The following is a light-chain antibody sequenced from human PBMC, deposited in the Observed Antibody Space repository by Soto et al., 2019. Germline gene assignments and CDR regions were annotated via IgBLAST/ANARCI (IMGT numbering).Light chain of an antibody. CDR3: SSYAGSNNRYV. J-gene: IGLJ1*01. Sequence: QSALTQPPSASGSPGQSVTISCTGTSGDVGGYNYVSWYQQHPGKAPKLIIYDVSQRPSGVPDRFSGSKSGNTASLTVSGLQVDDEADYYCSSYAGSNNRYVFGTGTKVTVL. V-gene: IGLV2-8*01. CDR1: SGDVGGYNY. CDR2: DVS.